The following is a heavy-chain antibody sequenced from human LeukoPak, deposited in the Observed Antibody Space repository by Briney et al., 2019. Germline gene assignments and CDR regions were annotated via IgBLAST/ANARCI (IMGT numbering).Heavy chain of an antibody. CDR3: AGQRSGYDFDH. Sequence: GGSLRLSCAASGFIFISYSMNWVRQAPGKGLECVSYISTTNTIYYRDSVKGRFTISRDNAKNLLYLQMNSLRAEDTAVYYCAGQRSGYDFDHWGPGSPVTVSS. CDR1: GFIFISYS. D-gene: IGHD5-12*01. V-gene: IGHV3-48*01. J-gene: IGHJ4*02. CDR2: ISTTNTI.